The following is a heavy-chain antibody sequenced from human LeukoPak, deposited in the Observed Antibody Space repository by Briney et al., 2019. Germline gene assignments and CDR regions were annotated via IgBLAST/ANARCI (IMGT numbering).Heavy chain of an antibody. Sequence: SSETLSLTCTVSGGSISSYYWTWLRQPPGKGLEWIGYIYYTGSTDYNPSLKSRVTMSLDTSKNQFSLKLSSVTAADTAVYYCARGLHHWYFDLWGRGTLVTVSS. J-gene: IGHJ2*01. D-gene: IGHD4-11*01. CDR3: ARGLHHWYFDL. CDR2: IYYTGST. V-gene: IGHV4-59*01. CDR1: GGSISSYY.